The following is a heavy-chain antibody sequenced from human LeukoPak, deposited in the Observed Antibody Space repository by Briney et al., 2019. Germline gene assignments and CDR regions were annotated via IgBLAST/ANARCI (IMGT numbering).Heavy chain of an antibody. Sequence: GGSLRLSCAASGFTFSSYSMNWVCQAPGKGLEWVSSISSSSSYIYYADSVKGRFTISRDNAKNSLYLQMNSLRAEDTAVYYCARDLIYYDSSGYYYPFYFDYWGQGTLVTVSS. J-gene: IGHJ4*02. V-gene: IGHV3-21*01. CDR3: ARDLIYYDSSGYYYPFYFDY. CDR1: GFTFSSYS. D-gene: IGHD3-22*01. CDR2: ISSSSSYI.